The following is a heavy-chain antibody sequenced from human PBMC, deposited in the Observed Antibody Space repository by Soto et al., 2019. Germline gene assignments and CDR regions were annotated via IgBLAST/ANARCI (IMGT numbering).Heavy chain of an antibody. J-gene: IGHJ4*02. CDR3: ARRWGAAFDY. Sequence: QVQLQESGPGLVKPSETLSLTCTVSGGSISSYYWSWIRQPPGKGLEWIGYIYYSGSTNYNPSLKSLVTMSVDTANNLFSLKLSSVTAADTSVYYCARRWGAAFDYWGRGTLVTVSS. CDR2: IYYSGST. V-gene: IGHV4-59*08. CDR1: GGSISSYY. D-gene: IGHD1-26*01.